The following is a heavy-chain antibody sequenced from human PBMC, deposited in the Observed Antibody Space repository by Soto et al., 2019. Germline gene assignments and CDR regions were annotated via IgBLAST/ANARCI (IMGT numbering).Heavy chain of an antibody. CDR3: ALFELCSGSGHYNAV. J-gene: IGHJ6*02. V-gene: IGHV1-8*01. CDR1: GYTFTSYD. D-gene: IGHD6-19*01. CDR2: MNPNSGNT. Sequence: GASVKVSCKASGYTFTSYDINWVRQATGQGLEWMGWMNPNSGNTGYAQKFQGRVTMTRNTSISTAYMELSSLRSEDTAVYYCALFELCSGSGHYNAVWAQGTSVPVS.